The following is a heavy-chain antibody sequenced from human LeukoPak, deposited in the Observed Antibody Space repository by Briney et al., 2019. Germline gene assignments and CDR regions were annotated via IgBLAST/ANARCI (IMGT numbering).Heavy chain of an antibody. Sequence: PGRSLRLSCVASGFTFSTYGMHWVRQAPGKGLEWVAVISYDGSNKYYGDSVKGRFTISRDNSKNTLYLQMNSLRAEDTAVYYCAKATVGTSWAFDIWGQGTMVTVSS. V-gene: IGHV3-30*18. J-gene: IGHJ3*02. D-gene: IGHD4-23*01. CDR2: ISYDGSNK. CDR3: AKATVGTSWAFDI. CDR1: GFTFSTYG.